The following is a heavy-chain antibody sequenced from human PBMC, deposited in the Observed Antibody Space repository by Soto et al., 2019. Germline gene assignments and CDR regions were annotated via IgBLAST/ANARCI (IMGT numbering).Heavy chain of an antibody. Sequence: ASVKVSCKASGYTFTSYGISWVRQAPGQGLEWMGWISAYNGNTNYAQKLQGRVTMTTDTSTSTAYMELRSLRSDDTAVYYCARDQDGDPTWRVYSFDYWCPGPLVTVSS. CDR2: ISAYNGNT. J-gene: IGHJ4*02. CDR3: ARDQDGDPTWRVYSFDY. V-gene: IGHV1-18*01. CDR1: GYTFTSYG. D-gene: IGHD4-17*01.